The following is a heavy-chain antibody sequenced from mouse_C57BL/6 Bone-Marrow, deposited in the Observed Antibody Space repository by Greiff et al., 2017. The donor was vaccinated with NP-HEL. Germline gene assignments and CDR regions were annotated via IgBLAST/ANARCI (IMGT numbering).Heavy chain of an antibody. CDR1: GYTFTSYW. V-gene: IGHV1-53*01. Sequence: VQLQQPGTELVKPGASVKLSCKASGYTFTSYWMHWVKQRPGQGLEWIGNINTSNGGTKYNEKFKSKAKLTVDKSSSTAYMQLSSLTSEDSAVYYCARGRGSTMAPGWFAYWGQGTLVTVSA. D-gene: IGHD2-1*01. J-gene: IGHJ3*01. CDR2: INTSNGGT. CDR3: ARGRGSTMAPGWFAY.